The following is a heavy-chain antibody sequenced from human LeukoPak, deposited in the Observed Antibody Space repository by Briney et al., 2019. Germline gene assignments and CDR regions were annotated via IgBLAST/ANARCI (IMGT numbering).Heavy chain of an antibody. CDR2: INPNSGGT. Sequence: VASVKVSCKASGYTFTGYYMHWVRQAPGQGLEWMGRINPNSGGTNYAQKFQGRVTMTRDTSISTAYMEPSRLRSDDTAVYYCARDLRQSSSWYWFDPWGQGTLVTVSS. CDR1: GYTFTGYY. J-gene: IGHJ5*02. D-gene: IGHD6-13*01. CDR3: ARDLRQSSSWYWFDP. V-gene: IGHV1-2*06.